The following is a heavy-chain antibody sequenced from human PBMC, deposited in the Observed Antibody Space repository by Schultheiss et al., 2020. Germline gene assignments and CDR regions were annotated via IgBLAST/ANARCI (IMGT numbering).Heavy chain of an antibody. V-gene: IGHV4-61*01. J-gene: IGHJ4*02. Sequence: SETLSLTCTVSGGSVSSGSYYWSWIRQPPGKGLEWIGYIYYSGSTNYNPSLKSRVSISVDTSKNQFSLKLSSVTAADTAVYYCARGGYDYVWGSYRYQYYFDYWGQGTLVTVSS. D-gene: IGHD3-16*02. CDR3: ARGGYDYVWGSYRYQYYFDY. CDR2: IYYSGST. CDR1: GGSVSSGSYY.